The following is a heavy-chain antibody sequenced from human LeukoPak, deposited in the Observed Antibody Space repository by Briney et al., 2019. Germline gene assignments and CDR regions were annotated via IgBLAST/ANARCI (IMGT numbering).Heavy chain of an antibody. J-gene: IGHJ6*03. CDR3: ARDRIGEDYMDV. CDR1: GGSLSGLY. Sequence: SETLSLTCTVSGGSLSGLYWSWIRQPPGRKLEWIGYIYYRGGTNYNPSLKSRVTISVDTSKNQFSLKLSSVTAADTAVYYCARDRIGEDYMDVWGKGTTVTVSS. V-gene: IGHV4-59*11. CDR2: IYYRGGT. D-gene: IGHD3-10*01.